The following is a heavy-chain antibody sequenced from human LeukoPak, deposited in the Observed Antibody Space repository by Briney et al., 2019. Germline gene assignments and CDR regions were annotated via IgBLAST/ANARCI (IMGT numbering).Heavy chain of an antibody. V-gene: IGHV3-30*18. Sequence: GGSLRLSCAASGFTFSSYGMHWVRQAPGKGLEWVAVISYDGSNKYYADSVKGRFTISRDNSKNTLYLQMNSLRAEDTAVYYCAKTYDYAPLGPLDYWGQGTLVTVSS. J-gene: IGHJ4*02. CDR3: AKTYDYAPLGPLDY. D-gene: IGHD3-16*01. CDR1: GFTFSSYG. CDR2: ISYDGSNK.